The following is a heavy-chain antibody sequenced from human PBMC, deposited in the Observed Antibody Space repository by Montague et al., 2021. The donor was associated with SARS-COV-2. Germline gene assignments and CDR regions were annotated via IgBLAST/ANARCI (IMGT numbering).Heavy chain of an antibody. Sequence: SETLSLTCAVYDGSFSDYSWTWIRQPPGKGLEWIGEINHRGSTNYNPYLKSRVTISVDTSKNQFSLKMTSVTAADTAMYYCARGRQHINMVVVVVTGGEYYFDFWGQGTLVAVSS. CDR1: DGSFSDYS. J-gene: IGHJ4*02. CDR3: ARGRQHINMVVVVVTGGEYYFDF. V-gene: IGHV4-34*01. CDR2: INHRGST. D-gene: IGHD3-22*01.